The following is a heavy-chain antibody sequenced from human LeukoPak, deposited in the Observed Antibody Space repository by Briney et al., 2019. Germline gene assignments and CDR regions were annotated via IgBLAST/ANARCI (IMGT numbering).Heavy chain of an antibody. Sequence: ASVKVSCKASGYTFTSYDINWVRQATGQGLEWMGWMNPNSGKTGYAQKFQGRVTMTRNTSISTAYMELGSLRSEDTAVYYCARGITMVRGVILGYWGQGTLVTVSS. CDR1: GYTFTSYD. CDR2: MNPNSGKT. CDR3: ARGITMVRGVILGY. D-gene: IGHD3-10*01. V-gene: IGHV1-8*01. J-gene: IGHJ4*02.